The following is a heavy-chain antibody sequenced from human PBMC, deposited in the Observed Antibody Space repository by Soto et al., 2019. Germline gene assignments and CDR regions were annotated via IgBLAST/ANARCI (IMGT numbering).Heavy chain of an antibody. Sequence: GESLKISCKGSGYSFTSYWIGWVRQMPGKGLEWMGIIYPGDSDTRYSPSFQGQVTISADKSISTAYLQWSSLKASDTAMYYCARQSRWDIVVVVADLIPNAFDIWGQGTMVTVSS. CDR1: GYSFTSYW. CDR3: ARQSRWDIVVVVADLIPNAFDI. CDR2: IYPGDSDT. D-gene: IGHD2-15*01. J-gene: IGHJ3*02. V-gene: IGHV5-51*01.